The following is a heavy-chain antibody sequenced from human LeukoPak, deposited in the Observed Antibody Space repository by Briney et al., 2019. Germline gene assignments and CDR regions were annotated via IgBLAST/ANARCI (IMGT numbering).Heavy chain of an antibody. Sequence: PGGSLRLSCTASGFTFSSYGMHWVRQAPGKGLEWVAVISYDGSNKYYADSVKGRFTISRDNSKNTLYLQMNSLRAEDTAVYYCAKADSGYDLDYWGQGTLVTVSS. CDR1: GFTFSSYG. CDR3: AKADSGYDLDY. D-gene: IGHD5-12*01. V-gene: IGHV3-30*18. J-gene: IGHJ4*02. CDR2: ISYDGSNK.